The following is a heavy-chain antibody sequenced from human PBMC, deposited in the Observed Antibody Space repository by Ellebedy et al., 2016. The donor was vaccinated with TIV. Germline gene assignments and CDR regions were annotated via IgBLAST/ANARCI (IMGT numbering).Heavy chain of an antibody. D-gene: IGHD2-8*01. J-gene: IGHJ6*02. V-gene: IGHV1-69*06. CDR1: GGTFSSYA. Sequence: SVKVSXXASGGTFSSYAISWVRQAPGQGLEWMGGIIPIFGTANYAQKFQGRVTITADKSTSTAYMELSSLRSEDTAVYYCATAYLRMDIVLMVYAHPSYYGMDVWGQGTTVTVSS. CDR3: ATAYLRMDIVLMVYAHPSYYGMDV. CDR2: IIPIFGTA.